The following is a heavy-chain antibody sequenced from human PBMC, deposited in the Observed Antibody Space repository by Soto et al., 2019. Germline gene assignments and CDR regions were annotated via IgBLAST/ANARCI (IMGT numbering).Heavy chain of an antibody. J-gene: IGHJ4*02. CDR1: GFTVNSDY. V-gene: IGHV3-66*01. D-gene: IGHD4-17*01. CDR2: IYSGGST. Sequence: EVQLVESGGGLVQPGGSLRLSCAASGFTVNSDYMTWVRQAPGKGLEWVSVIYSGGSTYYTDSVKGRFTISRDNCKNTLYLQMNSLRAEDTAVYYCARAPLYGGQAYWGQGTLVTVSS. CDR3: ARAPLYGGQAY.